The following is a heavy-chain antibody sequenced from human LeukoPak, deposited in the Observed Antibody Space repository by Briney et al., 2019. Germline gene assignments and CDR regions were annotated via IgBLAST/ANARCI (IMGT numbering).Heavy chain of an antibody. V-gene: IGHV1-8*01. CDR2: MNPNSGNP. CDR3: ARGLRIAAAGIHPRVL. CDR1: GYTFTSYD. J-gene: IGHJ3*01. Sequence: GASVKVSCQASGYTFTSYDINWVRQATGQGLEWMGWMNPNSGNPGYAQKFQGRVTMTRNTTISTAYMELRSLRSEDTAVYYCARGLRIAAAGIHPRVLWGQGTMDSVSS. D-gene: IGHD6-13*01.